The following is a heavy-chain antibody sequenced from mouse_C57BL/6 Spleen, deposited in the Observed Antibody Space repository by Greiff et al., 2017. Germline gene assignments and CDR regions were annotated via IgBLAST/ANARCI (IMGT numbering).Heavy chain of an antibody. V-gene: IGHV1-54*01. J-gene: IGHJ4*01. Sequence: QVQLQQSGAELVRPGTSVKVSCKASGYAFTNYLIEWVKQRPGQGLEWIGVINPGSGGTNYNEKFKGKATLTADKSSSTAYMQLSSLTSEDSAVYFCARHVYYYAMYYWGLENSVTASS. CDR3: ARHVYYYAMYY. CDR1: GYAFTNYL. CDR2: INPGSGGT.